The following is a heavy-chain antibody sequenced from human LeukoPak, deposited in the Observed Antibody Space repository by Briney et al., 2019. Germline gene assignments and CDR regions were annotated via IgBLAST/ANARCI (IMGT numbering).Heavy chain of an antibody. J-gene: IGHJ5*02. CDR2: VHSSGGT. CDR3: PHWFDP. Sequence: SETLSLTCTVSGGSMNENYWAWIRQPPGKRLEWIGYVHSSGGTKYNPSLKSRVTVSIDMSKNQFSLNFARLADCGGDCYARPHWFDPWGQGSLVSVSS. V-gene: IGHV4-59*01. D-gene: IGHD2-21*02. CDR1: GGSMNENY.